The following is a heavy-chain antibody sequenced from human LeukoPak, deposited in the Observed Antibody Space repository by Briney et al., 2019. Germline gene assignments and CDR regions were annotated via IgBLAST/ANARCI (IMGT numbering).Heavy chain of an antibody. V-gene: IGHV3-53*01. D-gene: IGHD1-26*01. CDR2: IYSADSA. Sequence: GGSLRLSCAASGFTFSTYEMSWVRQAPGKGLEWVSVIYSADSAYYADSVRGRFTISRDNSKNTLYLQMNSLRADDTAVYYCAREVGGGATNYFDYWGQGTLVTVSS. CDR1: GFTFSTYE. J-gene: IGHJ4*02. CDR3: AREVGGGATNYFDY.